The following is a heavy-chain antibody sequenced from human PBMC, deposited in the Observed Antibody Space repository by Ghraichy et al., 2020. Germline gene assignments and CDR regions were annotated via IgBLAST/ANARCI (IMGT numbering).Heavy chain of an antibody. CDR2: IIPILGIA. CDR3: ARDRAEMATIIGLDPYDAYYYYYGMDV. J-gene: IGHJ6*02. CDR1: GGTFSSYA. D-gene: IGHD5-24*01. Sequence: SVKVSCKASGGTFSSYAISWVRQAPGQGLEWMGGIIPILGIANYAQKFQGRVTITADKSTSTAYMELSSLRSEDTAVYYCARDRAEMATIIGLDPYDAYYYYYGMDVWGQGTTVTVSS. V-gene: IGHV1-69*10.